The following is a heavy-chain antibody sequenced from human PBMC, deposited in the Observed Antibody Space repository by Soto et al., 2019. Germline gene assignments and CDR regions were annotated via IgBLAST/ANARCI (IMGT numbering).Heavy chain of an antibody. Sequence: GGSLRLSCAASGFTFSSYAMSWVRQAPGKGLEWVSAISGSGGSTYYADSVKGRFTISRDNSKNTLYLQMNSLRAEDTAVYYCATDREGSKWYDFDYWGQGTLVTVSS. D-gene: IGHD2-15*01. V-gene: IGHV3-23*01. J-gene: IGHJ4*02. CDR3: ATDREGSKWYDFDY. CDR1: GFTFSSYA. CDR2: ISGSGGST.